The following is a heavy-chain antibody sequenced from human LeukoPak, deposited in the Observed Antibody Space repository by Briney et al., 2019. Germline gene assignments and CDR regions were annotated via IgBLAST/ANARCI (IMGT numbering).Heavy chain of an antibody. J-gene: IGHJ6*04. V-gene: IGHV4-38-2*01. CDR3: ARLYTVTTWVDV. Sequence: SETLSLTCAVSGYSISSGYYWGWIRQPPGKGLEWIGSIYYSGSTYYNPSLKSRVTISVDTSKNQFSLKLSSVTAADTAVYYCARLYTVTTWVDVWGKGTTVTVSS. CDR2: IYYSGST. CDR1: GYSISSGYY. D-gene: IGHD4-17*01.